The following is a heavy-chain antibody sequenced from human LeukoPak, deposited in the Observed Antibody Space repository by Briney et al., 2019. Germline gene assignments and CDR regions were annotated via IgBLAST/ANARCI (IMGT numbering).Heavy chain of an antibody. Sequence: GGSLRLSCAASRFTFSSYAMSWVRQAPGKGLQWVSTISGSGGSTYYADSVKGRFTISRDNSKNTLYLQMNSLRAEDTAVYYCAKVPRRKVDAFDIWGQGTMVTVSS. CDR1: RFTFSSYA. J-gene: IGHJ3*02. CDR3: AKVPRRKVDAFDI. V-gene: IGHV3-23*01. CDR2: ISGSGGST.